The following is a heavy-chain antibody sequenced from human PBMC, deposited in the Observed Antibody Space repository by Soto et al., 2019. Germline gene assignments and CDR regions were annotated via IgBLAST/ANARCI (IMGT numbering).Heavy chain of an antibody. Sequence: QVQLVQSGAEVKEPGSSVNVSCKTSGGTFGNTAVTWVRQVPGQGLEWIGGIVPLFGTANYAQKFRGRVMITAYGSTRTAYMDLSSLRSDDTAIYYCARDGDPGYSFGSGPLGGGRFDPGGQGTLVTVSS. V-gene: IGHV1-69*12. CDR1: GGTFGNTA. D-gene: IGHD2-21*01. CDR2: IVPLFGTA. J-gene: IGHJ5*02. CDR3: ARDGDPGYSFGSGPLGGGRFDP.